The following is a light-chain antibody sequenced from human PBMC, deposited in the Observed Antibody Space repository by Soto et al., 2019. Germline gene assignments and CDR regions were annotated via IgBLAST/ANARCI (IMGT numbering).Light chain of an antibody. J-gene: IGKJ4*01. CDR3: QQYGNSPLT. CDR1: QTVSSTY. V-gene: IGKV3-20*01. Sequence: DIVLTQSPGTLSLSPGERATLSCRASQTVSSTYLAWYQQRPGQAPRLLIYGASSRATGIPDRFSGTVSGTDFTLTISRLEPEDFAVYYCQQYGNSPLTFGGGTKVDIK. CDR2: GAS.